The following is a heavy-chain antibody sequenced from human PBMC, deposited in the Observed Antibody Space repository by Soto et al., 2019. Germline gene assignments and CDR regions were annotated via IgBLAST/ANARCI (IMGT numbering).Heavy chain of an antibody. Sequence: VQLQESGPGLVKPSGTMSLTCAVSGGSISSSNCGSWVRQTPVQGLEWIGASYHSGSTKYNPSLKSRLTISVDKSTNQFYLELREVTAADTAVYYLASVRGSYYYGMDVVGQWTTVTVSS. D-gene: IGHD1-26*01. CDR1: GGSISSSNC. CDR3: ASVRGSYYYGMDV. V-gene: IGHV4-4*02. CDR2: SYHSGST. J-gene: IGHJ6*02.